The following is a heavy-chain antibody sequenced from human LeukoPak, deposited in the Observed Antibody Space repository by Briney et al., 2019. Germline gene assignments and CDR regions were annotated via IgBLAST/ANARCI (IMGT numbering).Heavy chain of an antibody. Sequence: GSLRLSCAASGFTFSSYAMSWVRQAPGKGLEWVSAISGSGGSTYYADSVKGRFTISRDNSKNTLYLQVNSLRAEDTAVYYCTHGSMYQLDYWGQGTLVTVSS. V-gene: IGHV3-23*01. J-gene: IGHJ4*02. D-gene: IGHD2-2*01. CDR3: THGSMYQLDY. CDR2: ISGSGGST. CDR1: GFTFSSYA.